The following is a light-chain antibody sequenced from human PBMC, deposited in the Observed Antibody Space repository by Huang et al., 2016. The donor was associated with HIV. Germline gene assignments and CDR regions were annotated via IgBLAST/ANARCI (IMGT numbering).Light chain of an antibody. CDR3: QQRSSWPPFT. CDR2: DAS. CDR1: QSVRNS. V-gene: IGKV3-11*01. Sequence: EILLTQSPATLSLSPGERATLSCRASQSVRNSLAWYQQRPGQPPRLLIYDASTRATGIPDRFSGSGSDTDFTLTISSLEPEDFAVYYCQQRSSWPPFTFGPGTRWISN. J-gene: IGKJ3*01.